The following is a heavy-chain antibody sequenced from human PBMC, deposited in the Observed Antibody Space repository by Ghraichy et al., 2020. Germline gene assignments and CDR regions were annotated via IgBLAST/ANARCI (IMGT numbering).Heavy chain of an antibody. CDR1: GGSFSGYY. D-gene: IGHD3-10*01. J-gene: IGHJ6*03. CDR2: INHSGST. CDR3: ARGVPAQRAMVQGVMNYMDV. V-gene: IGHV4-34*01. Sequence: SETLSLTCAVYGGSFSGYYWSWIRQPPGKGLEWIGEINHSGSTNYNPSLKSRVTISVDTSKNQFSLKLSSVTAADTAVYYCARGVPAQRAMVQGVMNYMDVWGKGTTVTVSS.